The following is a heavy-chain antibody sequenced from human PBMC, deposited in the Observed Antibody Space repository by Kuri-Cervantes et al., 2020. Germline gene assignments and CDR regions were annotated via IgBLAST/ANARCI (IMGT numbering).Heavy chain of an antibody. V-gene: IGHV3-23*01. J-gene: IGHJ5*02. D-gene: IGHD2-2*01. CDR2: ISGSGGSA. CDR3: ASGGYCSSTSCYNWFDP. Sequence: GGSLRLSCAASGFTFSSYVMSWVRQAPGKGLEWVSAISGSGGSAYYADSVKGRFTISRDNAKNTLYLQMNSLRAEDTAVYYCASGGYCSSTSCYNWFDPWGQGTLVTVSS. CDR1: GFTFSSYV.